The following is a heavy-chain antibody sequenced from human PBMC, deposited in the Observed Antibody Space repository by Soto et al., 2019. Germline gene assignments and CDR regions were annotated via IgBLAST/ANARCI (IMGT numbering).Heavy chain of an antibody. J-gene: IGHJ4*02. CDR1: GFTFRDSY. Sequence: GGSLILSCGGSGFTFRDSYMTWIRQAQGKGLEWVSYINTLSSAIYYADSVKGRFTISRDNAKNSLYLQMNSLRAEDTAVYYCARRLQWQLRPLDSWGRGTLVTVSS. V-gene: IGHV3-11*01. CDR3: ARRLQWQLRPLDS. D-gene: IGHD6-19*01. CDR2: INTLSSAI.